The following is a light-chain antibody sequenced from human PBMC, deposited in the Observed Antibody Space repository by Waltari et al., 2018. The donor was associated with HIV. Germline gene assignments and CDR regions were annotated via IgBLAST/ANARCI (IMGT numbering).Light chain of an antibody. J-gene: IGLJ2*01. CDR2: QDF. CDR1: KLGDTS. CDR3: QAWDRSTASAL. V-gene: IGLV3-1*01. Sequence: SYDLTQPPSVSESPGQTASITGSGDKLGDTSLSWYQQMAGQSPLVLIYQDFRRPTGIPGRFSSSNSGNTATLTLSGNQAMDEACCYCQAWDRSTASALFGGGTKLTVL.